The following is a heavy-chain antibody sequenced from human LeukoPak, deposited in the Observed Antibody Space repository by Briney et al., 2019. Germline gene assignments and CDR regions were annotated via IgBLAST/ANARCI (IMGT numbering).Heavy chain of an antibody. Sequence: SETLSLTCAVCGGSFSGYYWSWIRQPPGKGLEWIGEINHSGSTNYNPSLKSRVTISVDTSKNQFSLKLSSVTAADTAVYYCARAWRIAVAGRLDYWGQGTLVTVSS. CDR3: ARAWRIAVAGRLDY. D-gene: IGHD6-19*01. J-gene: IGHJ4*02. V-gene: IGHV4-34*01. CDR1: GGSFSGYY. CDR2: INHSGST.